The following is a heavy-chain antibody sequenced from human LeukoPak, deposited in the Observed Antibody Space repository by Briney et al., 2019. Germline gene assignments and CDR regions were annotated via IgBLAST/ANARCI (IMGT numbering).Heavy chain of an antibody. D-gene: IGHD3-10*01. Sequence: GSSVKVSCKASGGTFSSYAISWVRQAPGQGLEWMGGIIPIFGTANYAQKFQGRVTITADKFTSTAYMELSSLRSEDTAVYYCAGAYYYGSGSYYTLGGFDYWGQGTLVTVSS. CDR2: IIPIFGTA. CDR1: GGTFSSYA. V-gene: IGHV1-69*06. CDR3: AGAYYYGSGSYYTLGGFDY. J-gene: IGHJ4*02.